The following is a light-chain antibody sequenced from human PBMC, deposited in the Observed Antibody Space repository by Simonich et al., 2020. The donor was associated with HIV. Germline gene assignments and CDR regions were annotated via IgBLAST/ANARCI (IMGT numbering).Light chain of an antibody. J-gene: IGKJ5*01. Sequence: EIVMTQSPATLSVSPGERATLSCRASQSVSSNLAWYQQKPGLAPRLLIYGASSRATGVPARFSGSGSGTEFTLTISSMQSEDFAVYYCQQRSSWLITFGQGTRLGIK. CDR3: QQRSSWLIT. CDR1: QSVSSN. V-gene: IGKV3-15*01. CDR2: GAS.